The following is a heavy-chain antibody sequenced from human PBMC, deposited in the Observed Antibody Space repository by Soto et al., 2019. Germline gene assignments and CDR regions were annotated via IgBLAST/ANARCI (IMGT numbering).Heavy chain of an antibody. V-gene: IGHV3-23*01. CDR1: GFTFSSYA. CDR2: ISGSGGST. J-gene: IGHJ4*02. D-gene: IGHD3-3*01. Sequence: PGGSLRLSCAASGFTFSSYAMSWVRQAPGKGLEWVSAISGSGGSTYYADSVKGRFTISRDNSKNTLYLQMNSLRAEDTAVYYCAKVRAGTLLRFLEDFDYWGQGTLVTVSS. CDR3: AKVRAGTLLRFLEDFDY.